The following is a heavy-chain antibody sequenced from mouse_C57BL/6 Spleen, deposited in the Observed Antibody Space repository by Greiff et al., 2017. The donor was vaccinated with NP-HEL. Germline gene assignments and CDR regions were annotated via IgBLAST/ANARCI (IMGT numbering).Heavy chain of an antibody. CDR1: GYTLTSYW. V-gene: IGHV1-72*01. D-gene: IGHD4-1*01. CDR3: AREGSNWVDY. Sequence: GQLQQPGAELVKPGASMKLSCKASGYTLTSYWMHWVKQRPGRGREWIGRIDPNSGGTKYNEKFKSKATLTVDKPSSTAYMQLSSLTSEDSAVYYCAREGSNWVDYWGQGTTLTVSS. J-gene: IGHJ2*01. CDR2: IDPNSGGT.